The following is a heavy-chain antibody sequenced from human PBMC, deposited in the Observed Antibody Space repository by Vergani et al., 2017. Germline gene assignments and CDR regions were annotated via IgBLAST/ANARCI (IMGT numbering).Heavy chain of an antibody. CDR1: GGTFSSYA. Sequence: QVQPVQSGAEVKKPGSSVKVSCKASGGTFSSYAISWVRQAPGQGLEWMGGIIPIFGTANYAQKFQGRVTITADESTSTAYRELSSLRSEDTAVYYCAGFEDIVVVPAAMRNSSSSRXNDYWGQGTLVTVSS. CDR3: AGFEDIVVVPAAMRNSSSSRXNDY. V-gene: IGHV1-69*01. CDR2: IIPIFGTA. D-gene: IGHD2-2*01. J-gene: IGHJ4*02.